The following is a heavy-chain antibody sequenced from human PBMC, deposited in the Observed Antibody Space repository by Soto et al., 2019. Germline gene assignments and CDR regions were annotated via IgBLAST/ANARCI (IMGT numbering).Heavy chain of an antibody. CDR3: ARARVSYDFWSGYGMDV. V-gene: IGHV3-13*01. D-gene: IGHD3-3*01. J-gene: IGHJ6*02. CDR1: GFTFSSYD. CDR2: IGTAGDT. Sequence: EVQLVESGGGLVQPGGSLRLSCAASGFTFSSYDMHWVRQATGKGLEWVSAIGTAGDTYYPGSVKGRFTISRENAKNSLYLQMTSLRAEDTAVYYCARARVSYDFWSGYGMDVWGQGTTVTVSS.